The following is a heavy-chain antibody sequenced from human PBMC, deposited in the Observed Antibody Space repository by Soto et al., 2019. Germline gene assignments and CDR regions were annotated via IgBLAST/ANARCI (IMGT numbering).Heavy chain of an antibody. J-gene: IGHJ6*02. V-gene: IGHV1-69*06. D-gene: IGHD1-26*01. CDR2: ILPVFGTT. CDR3: ARDPDEVVGTDYHYYGMDV. CDR1: GDTSSDYG. Sequence: QVQLVQSGAEVKKPGSSVKVSCKASGDTSSDYGVSWVRQAPGQGLEWMGGILPVFGTTTYARNFQGRITITADKSTSTVYMELTSLRSDDTATYYCARDPDEVVGTDYHYYGMDVWDQGATVTVSS.